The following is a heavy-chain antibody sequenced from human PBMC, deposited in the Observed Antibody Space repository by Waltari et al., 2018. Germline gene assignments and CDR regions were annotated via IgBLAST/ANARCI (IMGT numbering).Heavy chain of an antibody. J-gene: IGHJ4*02. D-gene: IGHD3-10*01. CDR3: VGHRFGSGSYFDY. V-gene: IGHV3-53*01. Sequence: EVQVVESGGGLIQPGGSLRVSCAVSVVIVSSNYMSWVRQAPGKGLEWVSVIYSGGSSYYVDSVKGRFTISRDNSKNTIYLEMNSLRGEDTAVYFCVGHRFGSGSYFDYWGQGTPVTVSS. CDR1: VVIVSSNY. CDR2: IYSGGSS.